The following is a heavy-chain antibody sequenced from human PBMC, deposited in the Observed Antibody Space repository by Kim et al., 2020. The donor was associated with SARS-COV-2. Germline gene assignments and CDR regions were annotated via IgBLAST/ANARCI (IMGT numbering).Heavy chain of an antibody. D-gene: IGHD3-10*01. CDR2: INTNTGNP. J-gene: IGHJ4*02. Sequence: ASVKVSCKASGYTFTSYAMNWVRQAPGQGLEWMGWINTNTGNPTYAQGFTGRFVFSLDTSVSTAYLQISSLKAEDTAVYYCARVRDVLLWFGELLLEENFDYWGQGTLVTVSS. CDR1: GYTFTSYA. CDR3: ARVRDVLLWFGELLLEENFDY. V-gene: IGHV7-4-1*02.